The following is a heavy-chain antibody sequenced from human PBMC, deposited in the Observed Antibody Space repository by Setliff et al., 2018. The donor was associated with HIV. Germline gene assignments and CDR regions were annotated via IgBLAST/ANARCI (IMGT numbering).Heavy chain of an antibody. CDR1: GFSVSFNY. D-gene: IGHD1-26*01. V-gene: IGHV3-53*01. CDR2: IYGSGDT. CDR3: VRELGMTSDF. J-gene: IGHJ4*02. Sequence: CVASGFSVSFNYINWVRQGTGKGLEWVSSIYGSGDTYYADSVKGRFTISRDDSKNTVYLQMSSLRVEDTAMYFCVRELGMTSDFWGQKTRVTV.